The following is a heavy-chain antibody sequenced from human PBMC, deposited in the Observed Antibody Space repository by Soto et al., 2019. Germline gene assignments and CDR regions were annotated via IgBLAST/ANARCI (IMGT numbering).Heavy chain of an antibody. CDR3: ARVSVVRGVMDWFDP. D-gene: IGHD3-10*01. J-gene: IGHJ5*02. CDR1: GGSISSGGYY. V-gene: IGHV4-31*03. CDR2: IYYSGST. Sequence: QVQLQESGPGLVKPSQTLSLTCTVSGGSISSGGYYWSWIRQHPGKGLEWIGYIYYSGSTYYNPSLKSRVTIAVDTSKNQFSLKLSAVTAADTAVYYCARVSVVRGVMDWFDPWGQGTLVTVAS.